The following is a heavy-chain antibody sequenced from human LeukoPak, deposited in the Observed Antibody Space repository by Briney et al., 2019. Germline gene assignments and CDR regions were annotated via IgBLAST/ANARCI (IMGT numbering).Heavy chain of an antibody. V-gene: IGHV3-23*01. D-gene: IGHD6-19*01. J-gene: IGHJ4*02. CDR1: GFTFSSYA. CDR3: AKGVVGGPVEY. CDR2: ISGSGGST. Sequence: GGSQRLSCAASGFTFSSYAMSWVRQAPGKGLEWVSGISGSGGSTYYADSVKGRFTISRDNSKNTLYLQMNSLRAEDTAVYYCAKGVVGGPVEYWGQGTLVTGSS.